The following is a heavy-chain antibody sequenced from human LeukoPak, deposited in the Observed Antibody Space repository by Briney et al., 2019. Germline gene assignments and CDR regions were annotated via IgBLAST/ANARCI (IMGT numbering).Heavy chain of an antibody. V-gene: IGHV3-23*01. CDR2: ISGSGGST. Sequence: PGGSLRLSWAASGFTFSSYAMSWVRQAPGKWLEWVSAISGSGGSTYYADSVKGRFTISRDNSKNTLYLQMNSLRAEDTAVYYCAKSKTPSYGDYVGDYWGQGTLVTVSS. CDR3: AKSKTPSYGDYVGDY. D-gene: IGHD4-17*01. CDR1: GFTFSSYA. J-gene: IGHJ4*02.